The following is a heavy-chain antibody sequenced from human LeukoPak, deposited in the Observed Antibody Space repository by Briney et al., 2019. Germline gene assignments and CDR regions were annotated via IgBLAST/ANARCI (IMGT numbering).Heavy chain of an antibody. J-gene: IGHJ4*02. D-gene: IGHD3-22*01. Sequence: GGSLRLSCAASGFIFSSYAMHWVRQAPGKGLEWLAVISYDGSNKYYADSVKGRFTISRHNSKSTLYLQMNSLRAEDTALYYCARGSGYLETFDYWGQGTLVTVSS. CDR2: ISYDGSNK. V-gene: IGHV3-30*04. CDR1: GFIFSSYA. CDR3: ARGSGYLETFDY.